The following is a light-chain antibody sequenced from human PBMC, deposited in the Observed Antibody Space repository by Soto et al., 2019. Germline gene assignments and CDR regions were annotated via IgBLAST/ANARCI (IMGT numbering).Light chain of an antibody. CDR2: SSS. V-gene: IGLV7-43*01. J-gene: IGLJ3*02. Sequence: QTVVTQEASLTVSPGGTVTLTGASSTGAVTSGYYPSWFQQKPGQAPRALIYSSSNKHYWTPARFSGSLLGGKAALTLSGVQPEDEAEYYCLLYHGGAWVFGGGTKLTVL. CDR1: TGAVTSGYY. CDR3: LLYHGGAWV.